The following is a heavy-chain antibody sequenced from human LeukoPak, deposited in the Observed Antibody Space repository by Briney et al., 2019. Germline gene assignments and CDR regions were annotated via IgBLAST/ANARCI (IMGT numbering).Heavy chain of an antibody. D-gene: IGHD2-21*01. Sequence: PGGSLRLSCGVSGVSLSNNHMSWVRQAPGKGLEWLSDLFSGASTNYADSVKGRVAISRDQSKNTLFLQMNNLRVEDTAVYYCTRDPVPYCGGDRWGQGTLVTVSS. CDR1: GVSLSNNH. CDR2: LFSGAST. V-gene: IGHV3-53*01. CDR3: TRDPVPYCGGDR. J-gene: IGHJ5*02.